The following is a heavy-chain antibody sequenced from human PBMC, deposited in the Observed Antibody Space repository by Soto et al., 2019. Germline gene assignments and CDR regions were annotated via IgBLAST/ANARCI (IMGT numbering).Heavy chain of an antibody. CDR2: IYWDDDK. CDR1: GFSLTTSGVG. D-gene: IGHD2-15*01. CDR3: APTFPRHTAGSSGGSFPPAFDP. Sequence: QITLKESGPTLLKPTQTLTLTCTFSGFSLTTSGVGVGWIRQPPGKALEWLALIYWDDDKRYSPSLHSRLTITKDTSKNQVVLTMTNMGPVDTATYYCAPTFPRHTAGSSGGSFPPAFDPSGQGTLVTVSS. J-gene: IGHJ5*02. V-gene: IGHV2-5*02.